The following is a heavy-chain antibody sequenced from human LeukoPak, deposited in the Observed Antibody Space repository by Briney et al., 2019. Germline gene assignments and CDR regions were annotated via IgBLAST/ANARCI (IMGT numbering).Heavy chain of an antibody. D-gene: IGHD2-2*01. CDR2: IRYDGSNK. CDR1: GFTFSSYA. CDR3: ARRYLYCSSTSCPYFDY. J-gene: IGHJ4*02. Sequence: GGSLRLSCAASGFTFSSYAMHWVRQAPGKGLEWVAFIRYDGSNKYYADSVKGRFTISRDNSKNTLYLQMNSLRAEDTAVYYCARRYLYCSSTSCPYFDYWGQGTLVTVSS. V-gene: IGHV3-30*02.